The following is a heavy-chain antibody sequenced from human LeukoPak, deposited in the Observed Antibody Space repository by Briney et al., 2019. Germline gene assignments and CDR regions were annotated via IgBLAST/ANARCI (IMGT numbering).Heavy chain of an antibody. CDR2: TNHSGST. V-gene: IGHV4-34*01. J-gene: IGHJ5*02. CDR1: GGSSSGYY. CDR3: ARGAYGSGRRFDP. D-gene: IGHD3-10*01. Sequence: SETLSLTCAVYGGSSSGYYWSWIRQPPGKGLEWIGETNHSGSTNYNPSLKSRVTISVDTSKNQFSLKLSSVTAADTAVYYCARGAYGSGRRFDPWGQGTLVTVSS.